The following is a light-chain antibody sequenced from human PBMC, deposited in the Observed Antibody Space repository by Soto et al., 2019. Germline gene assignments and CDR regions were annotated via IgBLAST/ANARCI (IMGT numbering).Light chain of an antibody. J-gene: IGKJ4*01. CDR1: QSVSSNY. CDR2: GAS. V-gene: IGKV3-20*01. Sequence: EIVLTQSPGTLSLSPGERATLSCGASQSVSSNYFAWYQQKPGQSPRLLIYGASRRATGIPDRFSGSGSGTDFTLTISRLEPEDFAVYYCQQYGSSPPLTFGGGTKVEVK. CDR3: QQYGSSPPLT.